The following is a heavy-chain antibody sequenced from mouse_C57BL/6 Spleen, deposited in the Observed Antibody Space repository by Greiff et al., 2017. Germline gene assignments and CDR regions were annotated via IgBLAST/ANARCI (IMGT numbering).Heavy chain of an antibody. CDR3: ARECYDYEGYYFDY. J-gene: IGHJ2*01. V-gene: IGHV3-6*01. D-gene: IGHD2-4*01. Sequence: EVKLMESGPGLVKPSQSLSLTCSVTGYSITSGYYWNWIRQFPGNKLEWMGYISYDGSNNYNPSLKNRISITRDTSKNQFFLKLNSVTTEDTATYYCARECYDYEGYYFDYWGQGTTLTVSS. CDR1: GYSITSGYY. CDR2: ISYDGSN.